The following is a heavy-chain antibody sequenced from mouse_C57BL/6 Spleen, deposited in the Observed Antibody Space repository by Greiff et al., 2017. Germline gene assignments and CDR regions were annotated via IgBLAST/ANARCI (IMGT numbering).Heavy chain of an antibody. V-gene: IGHV1-26*01. D-gene: IGHD1-1*01. Sequence: EVQLQQSGPELVKPGASVKISCKASGYTFTDYYMNWVKQSHGKSLEWIGDINPNNGGTSYNQKFKGTATLTVDKSSSTAYMELRSLTSEDSAVYYGARDGVTAEVATGDFDYWGQGTTLTVSS. CDR3: ARDGVTAEVATGDFDY. J-gene: IGHJ2*01. CDR1: GYTFTDYY. CDR2: INPNNGGT.